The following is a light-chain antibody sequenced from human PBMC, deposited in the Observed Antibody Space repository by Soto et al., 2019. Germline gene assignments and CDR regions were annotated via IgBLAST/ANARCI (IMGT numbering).Light chain of an antibody. CDR2: EVT. Sequence: QSALTQPPSASGSPGQPVTISCTGTSSDVGGYDYVSWYQQHPGKAPKLMIYEVTTRPSGVSNRFSGSKSGNTASLTISGLQAEDEADYYCSSYTSRSTLVFGTGTKLTVL. CDR1: SSDVGGYDY. CDR3: SSYTSRSTLV. J-gene: IGLJ1*01. V-gene: IGLV2-14*01.